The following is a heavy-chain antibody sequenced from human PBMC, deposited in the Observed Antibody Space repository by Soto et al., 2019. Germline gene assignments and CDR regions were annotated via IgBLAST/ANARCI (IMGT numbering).Heavy chain of an antibody. CDR2: IYYSGST. D-gene: IGHD3-10*01. J-gene: IGHJ5*02. CDR1: GDSIGSGDYF. CDR3: ARGPNFYNSARGWFDP. V-gene: IGHV4-30-4*01. Sequence: TSETLSLTCTVSGDSIGSGDYFWSWIRQPPGKGLEWIGYIYYSGSTYYNPSLKSRVTISVDTSKNQFSLKLSSVTAADTAVYYCARGPNFYNSARGWFDPWGRGTLVTVSS.